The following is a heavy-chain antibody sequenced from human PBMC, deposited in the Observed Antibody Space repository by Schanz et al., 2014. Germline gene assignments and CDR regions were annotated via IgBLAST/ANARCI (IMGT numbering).Heavy chain of an antibody. CDR2: VSRSTPDI. J-gene: IGHJ3*02. Sequence: EVQLVESGGGLVKPGGFLRLSCAASGFTFSSYSMNWVRQAPGKGLEWVSYVSRSTPDIYYADSVKGRFTISRDNSKNTLYLQMNSLRAEDTAVYYCAKGRFGELSAFDIWGQGTMVTVSS. D-gene: IGHD3-10*01. V-gene: IGHV3-48*01. CDR1: GFTFSSYS. CDR3: AKGRFGELSAFDI.